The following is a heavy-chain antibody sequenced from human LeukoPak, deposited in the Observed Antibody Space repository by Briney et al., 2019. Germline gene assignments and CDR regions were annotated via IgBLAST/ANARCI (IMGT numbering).Heavy chain of an antibody. V-gene: IGHV3-7*01. CDR2: INQDGSLE. D-gene: IGHD1-1*01. Sequence: GGSLRLSCGASGFTFSNYYLTWVRHAPGEGVEWVANINQDGSLEKYVDSVKGRFTISRDNAENSVYLQMNSLRAEDTAVYYCARDGHNGNDFDYWGQGTLVTVSS. CDR3: ARDGHNGNDFDY. J-gene: IGHJ4*02. CDR1: GFTFSNYY.